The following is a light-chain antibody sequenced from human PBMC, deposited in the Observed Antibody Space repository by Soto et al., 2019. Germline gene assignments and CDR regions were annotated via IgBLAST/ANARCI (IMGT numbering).Light chain of an antibody. Sequence: QSVLTQPPSASASLGASVKLTCTLSSGHNSYAIAWHQQQPEKGPRYLMKLNSDGSHSKRDGIPDRCSGSSSGAERYLTISSLQSEDEADYYCQTWSTDIRVFGGGTKLTVL. J-gene: IGLJ3*02. CDR2: LNSDGSH. V-gene: IGLV4-69*01. CDR3: QTWSTDIRV. CDR1: SGHNSYA.